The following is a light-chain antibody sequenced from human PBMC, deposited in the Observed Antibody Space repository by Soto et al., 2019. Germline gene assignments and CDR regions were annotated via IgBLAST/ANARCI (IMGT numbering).Light chain of an antibody. V-gene: IGKV3-20*01. J-gene: IGKJ2*01. CDR1: QSVSSSY. CDR2: GAS. CDR3: QQYGRSPYT. Sequence: EIVLTQSPGTLSLSPGERATLSCRASQSVSSSYLAWYQQKPGQAPRLLIYGASSRATGIPDRFSGSGSGADFTLTISRLATEEFAVYYYQQYGRSPYTFGQGTKLEIK.